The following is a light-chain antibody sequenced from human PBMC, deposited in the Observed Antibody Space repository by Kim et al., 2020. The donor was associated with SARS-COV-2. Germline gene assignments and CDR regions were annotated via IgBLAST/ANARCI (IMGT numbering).Light chain of an antibody. CDR1: SLRSYY. CDR3: NSRDSSGNHWV. CDR2: GKN. V-gene: IGLV3-19*01. J-gene: IGLJ3*02. Sequence: ALGQIVGITCQGDSLRSYYASWYQQKPGQAPLLVIYGKNNRPSGIPDRFSGSSSGNTASLTITGAQAEDEADYYCNSRDSSGNHWVFGGGTKLTVL.